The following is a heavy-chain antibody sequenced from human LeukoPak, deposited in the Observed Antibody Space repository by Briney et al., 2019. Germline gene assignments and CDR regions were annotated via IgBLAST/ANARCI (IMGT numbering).Heavy chain of an antibody. J-gene: IGHJ4*02. Sequence: SVTVSCKASGGTSSSYAISWVRQAPGQGLEWMGGIIPIFGTANYAQKFQGRVTITADESTSTAYMELSSLRSEDTAVYYCARGYDFWSGYYCYWGQGTLVTVSS. CDR1: GGTSSSYA. CDR2: IIPIFGTA. V-gene: IGHV1-69*01. CDR3: ARGYDFWSGYYCY. D-gene: IGHD3-3*01.